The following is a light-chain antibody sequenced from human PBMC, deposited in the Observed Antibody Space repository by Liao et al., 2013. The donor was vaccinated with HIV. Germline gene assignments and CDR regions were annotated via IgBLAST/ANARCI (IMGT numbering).Light chain of an antibody. J-gene: IGLJ2*01. CDR1: KLGDKY. CDR3: QVWDSDSDHWI. Sequence: SYELTQPPSVSVSPGQTASITCSGDKLGDKYACWYQQKPGQSPVLVIYQDNKRPSGIPERFSGSNSGNTATLTISRVEAGDEADYVCQVWDSDSDHWIFGGGTKVTVL. V-gene: IGLV3-1*01. CDR2: QDN.